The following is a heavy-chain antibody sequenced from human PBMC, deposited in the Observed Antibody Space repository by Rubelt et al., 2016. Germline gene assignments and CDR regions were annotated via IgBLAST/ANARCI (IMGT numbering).Heavy chain of an antibody. CDR1: GGTFSSYA. CDR3: AKVYRLYYFDY. CDR2: IIPILGIA. V-gene: IGHV1-69*04. D-gene: IGHD3-16*02. J-gene: IGHJ4*02. Sequence: QVQLVQSGAEVKKPGSSVKVSCKASGGTFSSYAISWVRQAPGQGLEWMGRIIPILGIANDAQKFQGRVTITADKSTSTAYMELSSLRSEDTAVYYCAKVYRLYYFDYWGQGTLVTVSS.